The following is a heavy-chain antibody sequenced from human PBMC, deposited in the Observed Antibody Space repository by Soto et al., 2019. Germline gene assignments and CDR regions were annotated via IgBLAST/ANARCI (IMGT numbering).Heavy chain of an antibody. V-gene: IGHV3-74*01. CDR1: GFTISNYW. Sequence: LRLSCVASGFTISNYWMHWVRQAPGKGLVWVSRINSDASTTDYADSVKGRFTISRDNAKNTLYLQMNSLRAEDTAVYYCARGFRWGMDVWGQGTTVTVSS. CDR2: INSDASTT. CDR3: ARGFRWGMDV. J-gene: IGHJ6*02. D-gene: IGHD3-16*02.